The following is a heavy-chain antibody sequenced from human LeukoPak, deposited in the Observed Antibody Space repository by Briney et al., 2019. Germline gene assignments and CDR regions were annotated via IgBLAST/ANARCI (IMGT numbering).Heavy chain of an antibody. CDR3: ARGSPEKSITDY. D-gene: IGHD3-10*01. J-gene: IGHJ4*02. Sequence: SVKVSCKASGGTFSSYAITWVRQAPGHGLEWMGGIIPILGTASYAQKFQGRVTIPADESASMAYMELSSLRSEDTAVYYCARGSPEKSITDYWGRGTLVTVSS. CDR2: IIPILGTA. V-gene: IGHV1-69*13. CDR1: GGTFSSYA.